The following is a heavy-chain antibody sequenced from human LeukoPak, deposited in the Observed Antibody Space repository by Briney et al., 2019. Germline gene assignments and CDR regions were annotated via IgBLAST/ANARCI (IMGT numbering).Heavy chain of an antibody. V-gene: IGHV3-74*01. D-gene: IGHD3-22*01. CDR1: GFTFSNYW. Sequence: PGESLKISCAAAGFTFSNYWMHWVRQAPGKGLVWVSRIKSDGRTNYADSVKGRFTISRDNAKNTVSLQMNSLRAEDTGVYYCARAPSEIGGYYPEYFRHWGQGTLVTVSS. CDR3: ARAPSEIGGYYPEYFRH. CDR2: IKSDGRT. J-gene: IGHJ1*01.